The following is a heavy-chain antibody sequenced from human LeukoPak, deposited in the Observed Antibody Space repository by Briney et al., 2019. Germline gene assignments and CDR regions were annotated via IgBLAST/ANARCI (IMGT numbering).Heavy chain of an antibody. CDR2: ISNDGSHT. Sequence: PGGSLRLSCAASGFTFSRSWMRWVRHAPGKGLVWVSVISNDGSHTNYADSVRGRFTISRDNAKNTLYLQMNSLRAEDTAVYYCARGPLVGAGVDYWGPGSLVTVSS. CDR1: GFTFSRSW. CDR3: ARGPLVGAGVDY. J-gene: IGHJ4*02. V-gene: IGHV3-74*01. D-gene: IGHD1-26*01.